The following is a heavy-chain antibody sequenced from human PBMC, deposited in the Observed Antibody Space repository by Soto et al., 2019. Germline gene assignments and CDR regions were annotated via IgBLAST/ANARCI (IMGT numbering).Heavy chain of an antibody. CDR3: AKGDTAMAPDY. D-gene: IGHD5-18*01. CDR1: GFTFSGYG. V-gene: IGHV3-30*18. J-gene: IGHJ4*02. CDR2: ISYDGSNK. Sequence: GGSLRLSCAASGFTFSGYGMHWVRQAPGKGLEWVAVISYDGSNKYYAGSVKGRFTISRDNSKNTLYLQMNSLRAEDTAVYYCAKGDTAMAPDYWGQGTLVTVSS.